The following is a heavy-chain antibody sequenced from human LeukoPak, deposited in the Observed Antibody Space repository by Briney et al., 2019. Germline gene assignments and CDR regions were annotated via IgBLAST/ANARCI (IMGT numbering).Heavy chain of an antibody. CDR2: INPNSGAT. CDR1: GYTLTDYY. V-gene: IGHV1-2*02. J-gene: IGHJ4*01. D-gene: IGHD3-16*01. Sequence: ASVKVSCKASGYTLTDYYLHWVRQAPGQGLKWMGWINPNSGATHYAQSLQARVIMTRDTSIASSYMELTGLESDDTAVYYCARGRRILGGPENAGDFFDFWGQGSLVTVSS. CDR3: ARGRRILGGPENAGDFFDF.